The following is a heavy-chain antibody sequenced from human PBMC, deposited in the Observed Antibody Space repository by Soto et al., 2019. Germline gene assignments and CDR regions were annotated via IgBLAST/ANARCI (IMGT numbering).Heavy chain of an antibody. Sequence: QITLKESGPTLVKPTQTLTLTCTFSGFSLSTSGVGVGWIRQPPGKALEWLVLIYWDDDKRYSPSLQNRLTITKDXXKXQXXLTLTNLDPVDTATYSCAHRSLYRGTYWDGGYFDYWGQGTLVTVSS. D-gene: IGHD1-26*01. CDR2: IYWDDDK. J-gene: IGHJ4*02. V-gene: IGHV2-5*02. CDR1: GFSLSTSGVG. CDR3: AHRSLYRGTYWDGGYFDY.